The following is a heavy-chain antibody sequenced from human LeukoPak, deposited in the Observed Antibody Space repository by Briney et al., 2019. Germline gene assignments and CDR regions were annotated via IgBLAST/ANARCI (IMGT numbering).Heavy chain of an antibody. CDR2: ISYSGGST. CDR1: GFTFSSYA. CDR3: VKSGSGSYYNPDFDY. V-gene: IGHV3-23*01. Sequence: PGGSLRLSCAASGFTFSSYAVSWVRQTPGTGLEWVTSISYSGGSTHYADSVKGRFTISRDNSKNTLYLQMNSLRAEDTAVYYCVKSGSGSYYNPDFDYWGQGTLVTVSS. D-gene: IGHD3-10*01. J-gene: IGHJ4*02.